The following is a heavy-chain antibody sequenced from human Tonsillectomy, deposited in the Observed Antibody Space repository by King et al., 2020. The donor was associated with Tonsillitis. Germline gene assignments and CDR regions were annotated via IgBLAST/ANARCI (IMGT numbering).Heavy chain of an antibody. J-gene: IGHJ6*03. CDR1: GLTFSGSA. CDR2: IRSKFNSYAT. V-gene: IGHV3-73*02. Sequence: VQLVESGGDLVQPGGSLKLSCAASGLTFSGSAMHWVRQASGKGLEWVGRIRSKFNSYATEFAASVKGRFTISRDDSKNTAYLQMNSLKTEDTAVYYCTRHPYDSSGFWYMDVWGKGTTVTVSS. CDR3: TRHPYDSSGFWYMDV. D-gene: IGHD3-22*01.